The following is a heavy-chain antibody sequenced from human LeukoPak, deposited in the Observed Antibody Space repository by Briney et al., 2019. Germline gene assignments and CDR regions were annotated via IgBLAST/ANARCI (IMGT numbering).Heavy chain of an antibody. CDR1: GYSISSGYY. D-gene: IGHD2-21*02. CDR3: ARGDFHFDN. J-gene: IGHJ4*02. V-gene: IGHV4-38-2*02. CDR2: IYHSGST. Sequence: SETLSLTCTVSGYSISSGYYWGWIRQPPGKGLEWIGSIYHSGSTYYNPSLESRVTISVDTSKNQFSLKLSSVTAADTAVYYCARGDFHFDNWGQGTLVTVSS.